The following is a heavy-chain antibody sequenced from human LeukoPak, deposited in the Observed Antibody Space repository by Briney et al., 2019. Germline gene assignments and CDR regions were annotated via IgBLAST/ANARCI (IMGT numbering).Heavy chain of an antibody. J-gene: IGHJ4*02. V-gene: IGHV3-23*01. CDR3: ARGRTGYSSGAGDY. CDR2: VKSDGAGT. Sequence: GGSLRLSCAASGFTFSTYAMSWVRQAPGKGLAWVASVKSDGAGTHYADSVKGRFTISRDNSKNILYLQMNSLRAEDTAIYYCARGRTGYSSGAGDYWGQGTLVTVSS. D-gene: IGHD6-19*01. CDR1: GFTFSTYA.